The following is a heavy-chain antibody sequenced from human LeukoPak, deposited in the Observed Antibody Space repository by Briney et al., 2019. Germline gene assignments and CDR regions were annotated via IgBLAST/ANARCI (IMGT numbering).Heavy chain of an antibody. V-gene: IGHV3-7*01. J-gene: IGHJ3*02. Sequence: GGSLRLSCAASGFTFSSYWMSWVRQAPGKGLEWVANIKQDGSEKYYVDSVKGRFTISRDNAKNSLYPQMNSLRAEDTAVYYCAREPAAIRALGAFDIWGQGTMVTVSS. CDR1: GFTFSSYW. CDR2: IKQDGSEK. D-gene: IGHD2-2*01. CDR3: AREPAAIRALGAFDI.